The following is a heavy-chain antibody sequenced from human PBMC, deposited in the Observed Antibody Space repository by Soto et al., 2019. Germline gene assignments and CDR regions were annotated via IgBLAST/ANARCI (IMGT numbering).Heavy chain of an antibody. CDR2: IIPIFGTA. D-gene: IGHD5-12*01. Sequence: ASVKVSCKASGGTFSSYAISWVRQAPGQGLEWMGGIIPIFGTANYAQKFQGRVTITADKSTSTAYMELSSLRSEDTAVYYCARDLVEMATITYYYYYGMDVWGQGTTVTVSS. CDR1: GGTFSSYA. V-gene: IGHV1-69*06. J-gene: IGHJ6*02. CDR3: ARDLVEMATITYYYYYGMDV.